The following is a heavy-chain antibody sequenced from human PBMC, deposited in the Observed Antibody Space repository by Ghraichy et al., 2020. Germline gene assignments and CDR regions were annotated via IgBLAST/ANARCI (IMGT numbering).Heavy chain of an antibody. D-gene: IGHD2-21*01. J-gene: IGHJ4*02. CDR2: ISSSSYI. CDR1: GFTFSSYS. CDR3: ARGEGKYCGGDCYRDY. Sequence: GGSLRLSCAASGFTFSSYSMNWVRQAPGKGLEWVSSISSSSYIYYADSVKGRFTISRDNAKNSLYLQMNSLRAEDTAVYYCARGEGKYCGGDCYRDYWGQGTLVTVSS. V-gene: IGHV3-21*04.